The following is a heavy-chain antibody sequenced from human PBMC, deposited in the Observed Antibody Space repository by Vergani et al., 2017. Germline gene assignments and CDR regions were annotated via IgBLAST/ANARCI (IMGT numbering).Heavy chain of an antibody. D-gene: IGHD3-3*01. CDR1: GYTFTSYD. Sequence: QVQLVQSGAEVKKPGASVKVSCKASGYTFTSYDINWVRQATGQGLEWMGWMNPNSGNTGYAQKFQGRVTMTRNTSISTAYMELSSLRSEDTAVYYCAGEYYDFWSCSVNWFDPWGQGTLVTVSS. CDR2: MNPNSGNT. CDR3: AGEYYDFWSCSVNWFDP. J-gene: IGHJ5*02. V-gene: IGHV1-8*01.